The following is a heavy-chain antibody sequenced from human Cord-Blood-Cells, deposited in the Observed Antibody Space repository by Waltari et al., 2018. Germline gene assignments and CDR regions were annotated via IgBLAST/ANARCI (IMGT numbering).Heavy chain of an antibody. V-gene: IGHV1-2*06. D-gene: IGHD4-17*01. CDR3: ARDFDYGDYWYFDL. Sequence: QVQLVQSGAEVKKPGVSVKVSCKASGYTFTGYYMHWVRQAPGQGLEWMGRINPNSGGTNYAQKFQGRVTMTRDTSISTAYMELSRLRSDDTAVYYCARDFDYGDYWYFDLWGRGTLVTVSS. CDR2: INPNSGGT. J-gene: IGHJ2*01. CDR1: GYTFTGYY.